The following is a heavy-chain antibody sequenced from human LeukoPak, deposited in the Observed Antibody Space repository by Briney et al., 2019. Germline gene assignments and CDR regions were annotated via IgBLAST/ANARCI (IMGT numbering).Heavy chain of an antibody. Sequence: ASVKVSCKASGGTFSSYAISWVRQAPGQGLEWMGGIIPIFGTADYAQKFQGRVTITADESTSTAYIELSSLRSEDTAVYYCARARRDCTNGVCPFYYYMDVWGKGTTVTVSS. CDR1: GGTFSSYA. D-gene: IGHD2-8*01. CDR3: ARARRDCTNGVCPFYYYMDV. J-gene: IGHJ6*03. V-gene: IGHV1-69*13. CDR2: IIPIFGTA.